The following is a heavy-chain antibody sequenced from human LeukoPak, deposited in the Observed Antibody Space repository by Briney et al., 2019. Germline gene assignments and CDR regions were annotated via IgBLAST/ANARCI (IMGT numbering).Heavy chain of an antibody. D-gene: IGHD2-15*01. CDR1: GFTFSSYG. CDR3: AKNGDRGAYCSGGSCYPYYYYYMDV. Sequence: GGSLRLSSVASGFTFSSYGMSWVRQAPGKGLEWVSAISSTGGTTYYADSVRGRFTISRDNSKNTLYLQMNSLRAEDTAIYYCAKNGDRGAYCSGGSCYPYYYYYMDVWGKGTTVTISS. J-gene: IGHJ6*03. CDR2: ISSTGGTT. V-gene: IGHV3-23*01.